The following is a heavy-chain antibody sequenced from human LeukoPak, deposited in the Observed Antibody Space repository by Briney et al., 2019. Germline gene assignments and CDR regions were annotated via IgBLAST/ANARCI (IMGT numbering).Heavy chain of an antibody. Sequence: GGSLRLSCAASGFTFSDHYMDWVGQAPGKGREWGGRSRNKANSYTTEYAASVKGRFTVSRDDSKTSLYLQMNSLKTEDTAVYYCVRRGSNSGNLYAEGDYWGQGTLVTVSS. J-gene: IGHJ4*02. CDR3: VRRGSNSGNLYAEGDY. CDR2: SRNKANSYTT. CDR1: GFTFSDHY. V-gene: IGHV3-72*01. D-gene: IGHD1-26*01.